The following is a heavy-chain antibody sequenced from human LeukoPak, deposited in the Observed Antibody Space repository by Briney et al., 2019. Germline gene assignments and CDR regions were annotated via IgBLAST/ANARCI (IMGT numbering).Heavy chain of an antibody. CDR3: AKILFGSPGNY. D-gene: IGHD3-10*02. Sequence: GGSLRLSCAASGFTFSNFGMHWVRQAPGKGLEWVAFIQYDVSSEYYADSVKGRFTVSRDNSKNTVYLQMNSLRAEDTAVYYCAKILFGSPGNYWGQGTLVTVSS. V-gene: IGHV3-30*02. J-gene: IGHJ4*02. CDR2: IQYDVSSE. CDR1: GFTFSNFG.